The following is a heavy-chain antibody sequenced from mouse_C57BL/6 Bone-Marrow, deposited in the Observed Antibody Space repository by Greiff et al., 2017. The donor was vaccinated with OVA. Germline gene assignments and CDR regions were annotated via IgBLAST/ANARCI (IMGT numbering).Heavy chain of an antibody. CDR3: ARSAGSSLGY. CDR1: GYTFTDYY. V-gene: IGHV1-76*01. J-gene: IGHJ2*01. Sequence: VQLQQSGAELVRPGASVKLSCKASGYTFTDYYINWVKQRPGQGLEWIARIYPGSGNTYYNEKFKGKATLTAEKSSSTAYMQLSSLTSEDSAVYFCARSAGSSLGYWGQGTTLTVSS. CDR2: IYPGSGNT.